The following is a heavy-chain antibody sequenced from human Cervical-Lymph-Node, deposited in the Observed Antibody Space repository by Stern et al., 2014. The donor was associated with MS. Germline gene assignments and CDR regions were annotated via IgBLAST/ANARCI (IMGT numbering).Heavy chain of an antibody. J-gene: IGHJ2*01. D-gene: IGHD3-16*01. CDR2: VYDSGST. V-gene: IGHV4-61*02. Sequence: QVQLQESGPGLVKPSQTLSLTCTVSGGSISGGDFYWSWIRQSAGKGLEWIGRVYDSGSTVHNPSLRGWVPMSGDQAKNQFSLGLTSGTAADTAVYYCARERLYDTVWYQWYFDLWGRGTLVTVSS. CDR3: ARERLYDTVWYQWYFDL. CDR1: GGSISGGDFY.